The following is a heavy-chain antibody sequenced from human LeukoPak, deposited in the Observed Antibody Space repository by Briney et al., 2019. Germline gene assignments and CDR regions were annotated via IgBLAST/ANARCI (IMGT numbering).Heavy chain of an antibody. Sequence: PGGSLRLSCAASGFTFSSYAMSWVRQAPGKGLEWVSAISGSGGSTYYADSVKGRFTIPRDNSKNTLYLQMNSLRAEDTAVYYCAKYSSGWLYYFDYWGQGTLVTVSS. V-gene: IGHV3-23*01. J-gene: IGHJ4*02. D-gene: IGHD6-19*01. CDR1: GFTFSSYA. CDR2: ISGSGGST. CDR3: AKYSSGWLYYFDY.